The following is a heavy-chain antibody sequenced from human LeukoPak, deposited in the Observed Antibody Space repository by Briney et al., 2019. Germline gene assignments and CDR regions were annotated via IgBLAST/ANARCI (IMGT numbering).Heavy chain of an antibody. CDR3: AREDVVLVDAVGYYSYGMDV. CDR1: GYNFISYY. J-gene: IGHJ6*02. V-gene: IGHV1-46*01. D-gene: IGHD2-8*01. CDR2: INPSGGST. Sequence: ASVKVSCKASGYNFISYYMHWVRQAPGQGLEWMGIINPSGGSTSYAQKFQDRVTMTRDQSTTTVYMELSSLKSEDTAVYYCAREDVVLVDAVGYYSYGMDVWGQGTTVTVSS.